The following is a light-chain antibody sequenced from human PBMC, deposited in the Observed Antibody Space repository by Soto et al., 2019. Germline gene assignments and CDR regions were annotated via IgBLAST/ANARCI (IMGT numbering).Light chain of an antibody. CDR3: QQSYSTPQT. CDR2: AAS. V-gene: IGKV1-39*01. CDR1: EYISNY. J-gene: IGKJ1*01. Sequence: DIHMTHSPSSLSASVVYRVTITFLASEYISNYLHWYQQKPGKAPKLLIHAASSLQSGVPSRFSGSGSGTDFTLTISSLQPGDFATYYCQQSYSTPQTFGQGTKVDIK.